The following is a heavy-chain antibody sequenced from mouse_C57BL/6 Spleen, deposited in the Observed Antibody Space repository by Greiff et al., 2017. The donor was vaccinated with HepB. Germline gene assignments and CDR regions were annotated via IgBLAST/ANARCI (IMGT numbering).Heavy chain of an antibody. CDR2: ILPGSGST. CDR1: GYTFTGYW. V-gene: IGHV1-9*01. CDR3: AGFPWVVSGYYAMDY. Sequence: VQLQQSGAELMKPGASVKLSCKATGYTFTGYWIEWVKQRPGHGLEWIGEILPGSGSTNYNEKFKGKATFTADTSSNTAYMQLSSLTPEDSAIYYCAGFPWVVSGYYAMDYWGQGTTVTVSS. J-gene: IGHJ4*01. D-gene: IGHD1-1*01.